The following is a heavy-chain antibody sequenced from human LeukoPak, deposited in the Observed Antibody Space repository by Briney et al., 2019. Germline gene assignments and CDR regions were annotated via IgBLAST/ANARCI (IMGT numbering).Heavy chain of an antibody. CDR2: IYPGDSDT. V-gene: IGHV5-51*01. D-gene: IGHD3-9*01. J-gene: IGHJ4*02. Sequence: GESLKISCKGSGYSFTSYWIGWVRQMPGKGLEWMGIIYPGDSDTRYSPSFQGQVTISADKSISTAYLQWSSLKASDTAMYFCARTGYDILTGYDFDYWGQGTLVTVSS. CDR3: ARTGYDILTGYDFDY. CDR1: GYSFTSYW.